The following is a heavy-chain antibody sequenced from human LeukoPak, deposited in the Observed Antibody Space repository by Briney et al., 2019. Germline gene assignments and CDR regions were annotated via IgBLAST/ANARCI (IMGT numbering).Heavy chain of an antibody. Sequence: PGGSLRLSCAASGFTFSSYWMHWVRQAPGKGLVWVSTISGGGGSTYYADSVKGRFTISRDNSINTLFLQMNSLRAEDTAVYYCTKAPSITMIIRCFDYWGQGTLVTVSS. CDR1: GFTFSSYW. CDR2: ISGGGGST. J-gene: IGHJ4*02. V-gene: IGHV3-23*01. CDR3: TKAPSITMIIRCFDY. D-gene: IGHD3-22*01.